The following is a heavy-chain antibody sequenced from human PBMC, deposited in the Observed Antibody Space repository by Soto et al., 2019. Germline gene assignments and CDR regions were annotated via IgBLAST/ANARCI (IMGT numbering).Heavy chain of an antibody. J-gene: IGHJ4*02. CDR3: ARDRTRYSSGWLDY. CDR2: IYYSGST. Sequence: SETLSLTCTVSGGSISSYYWSWIRQPPGKGLEWIGYIYYSGSTNYNPSLKSRVTISVDKSKNQFSLKLSSVTAADTVVYYCARDRTRYSSGWLDYWGQGTLVTVSS. V-gene: IGHV4-59*01. CDR1: GGSISSYY. D-gene: IGHD6-19*01.